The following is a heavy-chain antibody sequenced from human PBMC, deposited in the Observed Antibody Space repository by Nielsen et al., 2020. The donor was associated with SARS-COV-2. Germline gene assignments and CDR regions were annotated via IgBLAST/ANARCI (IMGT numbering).Heavy chain of an antibody. D-gene: IGHD3-22*01. V-gene: IGHV3-30-3*01. CDR2: ISYDGSNK. CDR3: ARMGRDSSGYYTAGLGYFDY. J-gene: IGHJ4*02. CDR1: GFTFSSYA. Sequence: GESLKISCAASGFTFSSYAMHWVRQAPGKGLEWVAVISYDGSNKYYADSVKGRFTISRDNSKNTLYLQMNSLRAEDTAVYYCARMGRDSSGYYTAGLGYFDYWGQGTLVTVSS.